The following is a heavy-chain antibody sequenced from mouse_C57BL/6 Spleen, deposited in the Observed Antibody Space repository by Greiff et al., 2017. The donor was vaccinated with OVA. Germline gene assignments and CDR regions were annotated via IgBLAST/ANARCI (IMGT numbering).Heavy chain of an antibody. CDR2: INPGSGGT. CDR3: ARWRDDYDSFAY. Sequence: QVQLKESGAELVRPGTSVKVSCKASGYAFTNYLIEWVKQRPGQGLEWIGVINPGSGGTNYNEKFKGKATLTADKSSSTAYMQLSSLTSEDSAVYFCARWRDDYDSFAYWSQGTLVTVSA. J-gene: IGHJ3*01. V-gene: IGHV1-54*01. CDR1: GYAFTNYL. D-gene: IGHD2-4*01.